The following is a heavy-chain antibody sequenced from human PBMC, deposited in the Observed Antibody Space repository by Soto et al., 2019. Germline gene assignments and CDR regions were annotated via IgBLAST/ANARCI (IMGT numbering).Heavy chain of an antibody. D-gene: IGHD2-2*02. CDR2: ITSSGGAT. CDR3: ARGDCKTSCDIGF. Sequence: EVQLVESGGGLVQPGGSLRLSCAASGFGFSNYEMNWVRQAPGKGLEWVSYITSSGGATMYADSVKGRFTISRDNAKDSLYLQMNSLRVEDTAVYYSARGDCKTSCDIGFWGQGALVTVSS. J-gene: IGHJ4*02. CDR1: GFGFSNYE. V-gene: IGHV3-48*03.